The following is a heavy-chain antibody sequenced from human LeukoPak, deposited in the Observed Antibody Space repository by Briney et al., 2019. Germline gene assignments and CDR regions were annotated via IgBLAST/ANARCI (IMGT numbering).Heavy chain of an antibody. Sequence: GGSLRLSCVASGFSVSDSYMSWVRQAPGKGLEWVSIIYSGRATYYADSVKGRFTISRDNSKNTLYLQMNSLRAEDTAVYYCARDLLGFHDYWGQGTLVTVSS. V-gene: IGHV3-53*01. CDR3: ARDLLGFHDY. CDR1: GFSVSDSY. D-gene: IGHD7-27*01. J-gene: IGHJ4*02. CDR2: IYSGRAT.